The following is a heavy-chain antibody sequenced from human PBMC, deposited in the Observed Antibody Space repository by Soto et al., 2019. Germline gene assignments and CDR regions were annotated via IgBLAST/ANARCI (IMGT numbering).Heavy chain of an antibody. CDR3: TSRPSGMTYHAVFDF. V-gene: IGHV3-7*03. D-gene: IGHD2-21*02. CDR1: GLTFSGHW. J-gene: IGHJ4*02. Sequence: LRLSCAASGLTFSGHWMTWVRQTPGEGLQWVAAIKPDGSETFYVDSVKGRFTISRDNARNSLFLQMDSLRAEDTAVYYCTSRPSGMTYHAVFDFWCQGTLVTVSS. CDR2: IKPDGSET.